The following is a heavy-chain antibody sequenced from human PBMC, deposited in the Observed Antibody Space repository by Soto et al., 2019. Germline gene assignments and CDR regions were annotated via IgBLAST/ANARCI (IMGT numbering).Heavy chain of an antibody. J-gene: IGHJ4*02. CDR3: VKDLSSGWNRSSGTPLTLDY. CDR2: ISSNGGST. CDR1: GFTFSSYA. V-gene: IGHV3-64D*08. Sequence: GGSLRLSCSASGFTFSSYAMHWVRQAPGKGLEYVSAISSNGGSTYYADSVKGRFTISRDNSKNTLYLQMSSLRAEDTAVYYCVKDLSSGWNRSSGTPLTLDYWGQGTLVTVSS. D-gene: IGHD6-19*01.